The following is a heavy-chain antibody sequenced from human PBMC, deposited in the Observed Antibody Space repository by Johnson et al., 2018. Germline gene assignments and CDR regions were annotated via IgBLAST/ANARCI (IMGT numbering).Heavy chain of an antibody. J-gene: IGHJ3*02. CDR2: ISSSGSYT. Sequence: VQLVESGGGLVKPGGSLRLSCEASGFTFSTSVMNWVRQAPGKGLECVSSISSSGSYTYYADSLKGRFTISRDNAKNSLFRQMNSLRGDDTGVYYCVRGGYNGNYWGVRDAFDIWGQGTMVTVSS. D-gene: IGHD1-26*01. CDR1: GFTFSTSV. V-gene: IGHV3-21*01. CDR3: VRGGYNGNYWGVRDAFDI.